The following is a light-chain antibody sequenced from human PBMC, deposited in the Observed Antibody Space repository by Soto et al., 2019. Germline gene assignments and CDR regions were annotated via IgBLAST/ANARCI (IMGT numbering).Light chain of an antibody. CDR1: ESISTW. CDR2: GAS. V-gene: IGKV1-5*03. Sequence: EIQMTQSPSSLSASVVDGVTITCRASESISTWLAWYQQKPGKAPKLLIYGASSLESGGPPRFSGDGSGTEFTLTISSLQRDDFGIYYCQQYSRSWSFGQGTKVDIK. J-gene: IGKJ1*01. CDR3: QQYSRSWS.